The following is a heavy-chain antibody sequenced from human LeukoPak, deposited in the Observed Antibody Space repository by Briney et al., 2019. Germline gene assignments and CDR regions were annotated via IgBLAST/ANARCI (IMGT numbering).Heavy chain of an antibody. CDR1: GFTFTSHG. Sequence: GGSLRLSCAASGFTFTSHGMNWVRQAPGKGLEWVSFISWNGGSTSYADSVKGRFTISRDNAKNTLYLQMNSLRAEDTAVYYCASPIAWGQGTLVTVSS. CDR3: ASPIA. J-gene: IGHJ5*02. CDR2: ISWNGGST. V-gene: IGHV3-74*01.